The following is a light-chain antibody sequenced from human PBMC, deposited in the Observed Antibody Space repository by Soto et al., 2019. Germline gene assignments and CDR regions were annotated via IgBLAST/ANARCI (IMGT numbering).Light chain of an antibody. CDR2: DVT. Sequence: QSALTQPRAVSGSPGQSVTLSCTGTSSNVAKYNYVSWYQQHPGKAPKLMIYDVTKRPSGVPDRFSGSKSGNTASLTISGLQADDEADYYCCSYAGTDTFLFGGGTKLTVL. CDR3: CSYAGTDTFL. V-gene: IGLV2-11*01. CDR1: SSNVAKYNY. J-gene: IGLJ2*01.